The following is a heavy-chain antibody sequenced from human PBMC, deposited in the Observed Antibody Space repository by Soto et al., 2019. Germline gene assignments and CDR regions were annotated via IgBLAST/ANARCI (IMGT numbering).Heavy chain of an antibody. CDR2: ISGSGGST. CDR3: AKWEERITMVRGVDLHLAGDQYYYYYYMDV. J-gene: IGHJ6*03. CDR1: GFTFSSYA. Sequence: GGSLRLSCAASGFTFSSYAMSWVRQAPGKGLEWVSAISGSGGSTYYADSVKGRFTISRDNSKNTLYLQMNSLRAEDTAVYYCAKWEERITMVRGVDLHLAGDQYYYYYYMDVWGKGTTVTVSS. V-gene: IGHV3-23*01. D-gene: IGHD3-10*01.